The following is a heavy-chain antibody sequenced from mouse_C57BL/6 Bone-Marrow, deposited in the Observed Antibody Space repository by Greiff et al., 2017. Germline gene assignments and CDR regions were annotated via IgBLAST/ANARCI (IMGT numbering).Heavy chain of an antibody. CDR2: IDPSDSYT. CDR3: ARGRSFRYFDV. V-gene: IGHV1-69*01. Sequence: QVQLQQSGAELVMPGASVKLSCKASGYTFTSYWMHWVKQRPGQGLEWIGEIDPSDSYTNYNQKFKGKSTLTVDKSSSTAYMQLSSLTSEDSAVCYRARGRSFRYFDVWGTGTTVTVSS. CDR1: GYTFTSYW. J-gene: IGHJ1*03.